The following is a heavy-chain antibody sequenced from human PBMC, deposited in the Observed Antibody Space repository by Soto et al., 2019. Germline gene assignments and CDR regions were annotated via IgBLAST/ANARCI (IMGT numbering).Heavy chain of an antibody. D-gene: IGHD2-8*01. V-gene: IGHV3-33*01. J-gene: IGHJ6*02. CDR3: ARGIVLMAAYGMDV. CDR1: GFSFSSYG. CDR2: IWYDGSNK. Sequence: QVQLVESGGGVVQPGRSLRLSRAASGFSFSSYGMHWVRQAPGKGLEWVAVIWYDGSNKYYADSVKGRFTISRDNSKNTLYLQMNSLRAEDTAVYYCARGIVLMAAYGMDVWGQGTTVTVSS.